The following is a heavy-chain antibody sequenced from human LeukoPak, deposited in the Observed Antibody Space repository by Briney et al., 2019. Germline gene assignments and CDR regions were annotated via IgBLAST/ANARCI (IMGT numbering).Heavy chain of an antibody. V-gene: IGHV4-34*01. D-gene: IGHD6-13*01. J-gene: IGHJ4*02. Sequence: SETLSLTCAVYGGSFSGYYWSWIRQPPGKGLEWIGEINHSGSTNYNPSLKSRVTISVDTSKNQFSLKLSSVTAADTAVYYCARARIAAAGRGTNDCWGQGTLVTVSS. CDR1: GGSFSGYY. CDR3: ARARIAAAGRGTNDC. CDR2: INHSGST.